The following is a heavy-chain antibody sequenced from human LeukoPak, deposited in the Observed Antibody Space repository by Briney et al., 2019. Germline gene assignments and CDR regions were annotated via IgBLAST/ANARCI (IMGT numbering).Heavy chain of an antibody. CDR2: IYHSGST. V-gene: IGHV4-30-2*01. Sequence: SETLSLTCAVSGGSISSGGYSWSWIRQPPGKGLEWIGYIYHSGSTYYNPSLKSRVTISVDRSKSQFSLKLSSVTAADTAVYYCARDTYYYGMDVWGQGTTVTVSS. CDR3: ARDTYYYGMDV. J-gene: IGHJ6*02. CDR1: GGSISSGGYS.